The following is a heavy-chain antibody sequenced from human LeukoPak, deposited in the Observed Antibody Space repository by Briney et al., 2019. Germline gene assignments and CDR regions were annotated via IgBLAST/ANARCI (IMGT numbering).Heavy chain of an antibody. J-gene: IGHJ4*02. Sequence: ASVKVSCKASGYTFTGYYMHWVRQAPGQGLGWMGWTNPNSGGTNYAQKFQGRVTMTRDTSISIAYMELSRLRSDDTAVYYCARTPRYYFGSGSYLDYWGQGSLVTVSS. CDR1: GYTFTGYY. CDR3: ARTPRYYFGSGSYLDY. V-gene: IGHV1-2*02. D-gene: IGHD3-10*01. CDR2: TNPNSGGT.